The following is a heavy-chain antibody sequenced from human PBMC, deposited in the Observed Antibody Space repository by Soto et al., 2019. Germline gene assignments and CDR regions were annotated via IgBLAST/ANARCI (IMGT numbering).Heavy chain of an antibody. CDR1: GGTFSSYA. J-gene: IGHJ3*02. V-gene: IGHV1-69*01. Sequence: QVQLVQSGAEVKKPGSSVKVSCKASGGTFSSYAISWVRQAPGQGLEWMGGIIPIFGTANYAQKFQGRVTITADESTRTAYMELSSLRSEDTAEYYCAITSPSSGYYGNDDFDSWGQGTMVTVSS. CDR3: AITSPSSGYYGNDDFDS. CDR2: IIPIFGTA. D-gene: IGHD3-22*01.